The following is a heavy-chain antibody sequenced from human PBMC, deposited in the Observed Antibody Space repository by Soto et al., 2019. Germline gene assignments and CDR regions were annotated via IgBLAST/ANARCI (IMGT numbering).Heavy chain of an antibody. V-gene: IGHV4-34*01. CDR1: GGSFSGYY. D-gene: IGHD2-21*02. Sequence: NPSETLSLTCTVYGGSFSGYYWSWIRQPPGKGLEWIGDINHGGGTNYNPSLKSRVTISIDTSKNQFSLKLTSVTAADTAVYYCARAMVVTQNWFDPWGQGTLVTVSS. CDR3: ARAMVVTQNWFDP. CDR2: INHGGGT. J-gene: IGHJ5*02.